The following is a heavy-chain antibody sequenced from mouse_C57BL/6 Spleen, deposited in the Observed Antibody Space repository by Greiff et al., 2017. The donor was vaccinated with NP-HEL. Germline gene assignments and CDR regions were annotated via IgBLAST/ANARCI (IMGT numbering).Heavy chain of an antibody. CDR2: INPNYGTT. J-gene: IGHJ3*01. Sequence: VQLKESGPELVKPGASVKISCKASGYSFTDYNMNWVKQSNGKSLEWIGVINPNYGTTSYNQKFKGKATLTVDQSSSTAYRQLNSLTSEDSAVYYGARDYGSSYLEFAYWGQGTLVTVSA. D-gene: IGHD1-1*01. CDR3: ARDYGSSYLEFAY. CDR1: GYSFTDYN. V-gene: IGHV1-39*01.